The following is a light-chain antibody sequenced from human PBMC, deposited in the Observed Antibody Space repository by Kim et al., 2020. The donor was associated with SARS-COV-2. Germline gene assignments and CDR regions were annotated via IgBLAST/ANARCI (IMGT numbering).Light chain of an antibody. V-gene: IGKV3-20*01. J-gene: IGKJ1*01. CDR1: QSVSSTY. CDR3: QQYSGSPWT. CDR2: GAS. Sequence: EIVLTQSPGTLSLSPGERATLSCRASQSVSSTYLVWYQQKPGQAPRLLIYGASSRATGIPDRFSGSGSGTDFTLTISRLEPEDFAVYYCQQYSGSPWTFGQGTKVDIK.